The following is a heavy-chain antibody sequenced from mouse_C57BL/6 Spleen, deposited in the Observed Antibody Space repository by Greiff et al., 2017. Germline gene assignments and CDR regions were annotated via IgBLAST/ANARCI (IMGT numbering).Heavy chain of an antibody. CDR3: ARSPTPYAMDY. V-gene: IGHV1-4*01. J-gene: IGHJ4*01. CDR2: INPSCGYT. Sequence: QVQLQQSGAELARPGASVKMSCKASGYTFTSYTMHWVKQRPGQGLEWIGYINPSCGYTKYNQKFKDKATLTADKSSSTAYMQLSSLTSEDSAVYYCARSPTPYAMDYWGQGTSVTVSS. CDR1: GYTFTSYT.